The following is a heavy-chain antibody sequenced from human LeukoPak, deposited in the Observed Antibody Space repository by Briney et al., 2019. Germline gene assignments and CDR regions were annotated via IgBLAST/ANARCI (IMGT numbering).Heavy chain of an antibody. V-gene: IGHV4-59*01. CDR2: IYYSGST. J-gene: IGHJ3*02. CDR3: ARESYDYSRGAFDI. CDR1: GGSISSYY. Sequence: SETLSLTCTVSGGSISSYYWSWIRQPPGKGLEWIGYIYYSGSTNYNPSLKSRVTISVDTSKNQFSLKLSSVTAADTAVYYCARESYDYSRGAFDIWGQGTMVTVSS. D-gene: IGHD5-18*01.